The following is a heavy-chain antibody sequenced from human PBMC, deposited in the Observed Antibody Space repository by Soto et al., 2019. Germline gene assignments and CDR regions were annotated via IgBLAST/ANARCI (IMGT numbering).Heavy chain of an antibody. CDR3: AKDPTGAPPLNWFDP. D-gene: IGHD2-8*02. J-gene: IGHJ5*02. CDR2: ISGSGGST. CDR1: GFTFSSYA. V-gene: IGHV3-23*01. Sequence: PGGSLRLSCAASGFTFSSYAMSGVRQAPGKGLEWVSAISGSGGSTYYADSVKGRFTISRDNSKNTLYLQMNSLRAEDTAVYYCAKDPTGAPPLNWFDPWGQGTLVTVSS.